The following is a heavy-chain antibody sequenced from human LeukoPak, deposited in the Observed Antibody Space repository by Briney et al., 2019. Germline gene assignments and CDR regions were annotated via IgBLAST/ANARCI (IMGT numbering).Heavy chain of an antibody. CDR3: ARRITMNRDAFDI. CDR1: GYAFTSYY. D-gene: IGHD3-22*01. CDR2: INPSGGST. V-gene: IGHV1-46*03. J-gene: IGHJ3*02. Sequence: ASVKVPCKASGYAFTSYYMHWVRQAPGQGLEWMGIINPSGGSTSYAQKFQGRVTMTRDTSTSTVYMELSSLRSEDTAVYYCARRITMNRDAFDIWGQGTMVTVSS.